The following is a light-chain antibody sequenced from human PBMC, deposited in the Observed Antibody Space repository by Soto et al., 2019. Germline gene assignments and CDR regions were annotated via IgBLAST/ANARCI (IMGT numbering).Light chain of an antibody. CDR1: QSVSSN. Sequence: EIVMMQSPATLSVSPGERATLSCRASQSVSSNLAWYQQKPGQAPRLLIYGAFTRATGIPVRFSGSGSGTEFTLTISSLQSEDFAVYYCQQYNNWPRTFGQGTKVEIK. CDR2: GAF. V-gene: IGKV3-15*01. J-gene: IGKJ1*01. CDR3: QQYNNWPRT.